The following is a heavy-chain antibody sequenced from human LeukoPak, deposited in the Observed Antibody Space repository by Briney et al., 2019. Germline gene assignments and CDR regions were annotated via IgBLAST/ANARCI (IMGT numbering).Heavy chain of an antibody. CDR1: GYTLTELS. Sequence: ASVKVSRKVSGYTLTELSIHWVRQAPGKGLEWMGSFDPEDGETIYAQKFQGRVTMTEDTSTDTTYMELSSLRSEDTAVYYCAIQYSSGWYRYYFDYWGQGTLVTVSS. CDR3: AIQYSSGWYRYYFDY. J-gene: IGHJ4*02. V-gene: IGHV1-24*01. CDR2: FDPEDGET. D-gene: IGHD6-19*01.